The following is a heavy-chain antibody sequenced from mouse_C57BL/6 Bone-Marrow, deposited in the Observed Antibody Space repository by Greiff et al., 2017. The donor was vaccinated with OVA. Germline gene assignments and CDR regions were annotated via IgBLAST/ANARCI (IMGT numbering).Heavy chain of an antibody. CDR3: ARSHNYYVSSYFFYYYAMDY. V-gene: IGHV1-52*01. CDR1: GYTFTSYW. D-gene: IGHD1-1*01. CDR2: IDPSDSET. J-gene: IGHJ4*01. Sequence: QVQLQQPGAELVRPGSSVKLSCKASGYTFTSYWMHWVKQRPIQGLEWIGNIDPSDSETHYNQKFKDKATLTVDKSSSTAYMQLSSLTSEDSAVYYCARSHNYYVSSYFFYYYAMDYWGQGTSVTVSS.